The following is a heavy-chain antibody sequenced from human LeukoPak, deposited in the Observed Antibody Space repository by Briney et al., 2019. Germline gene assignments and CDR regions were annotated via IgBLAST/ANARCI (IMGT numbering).Heavy chain of an antibody. CDR1: GFTFSNAW. Sequence: GGSLRLSCAASGFTFSNAWMSWVRQAPGKGLEWVGRIKSKTDGGTTDYAAPVKGRFTISRDDSKNTLYLQMNSLRAEDTAVYYCAKDGPMWELLRRPTRFDYWGQGTLVTVSS. V-gene: IGHV3-15*01. D-gene: IGHD1-26*01. CDR2: IKSKTDGGTT. CDR3: AKDGPMWELLRRPTRFDY. J-gene: IGHJ4*02.